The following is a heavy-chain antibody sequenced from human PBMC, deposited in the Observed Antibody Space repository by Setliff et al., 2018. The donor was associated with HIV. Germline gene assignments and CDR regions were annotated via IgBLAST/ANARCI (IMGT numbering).Heavy chain of an antibody. V-gene: IGHV1-24*01. J-gene: IGHJ5*02. CDR3: ATHPPYRSAWYMRS. CDR1: GFTLNELS. D-gene: IGHD6-19*01. Sequence: ASVKVSCKISGFTLNELSIQWVRQAPAKGLEWMGGFDPEAGEIIYAPKFQGRVTMTEDTSTDTAYMDLSSLRSEDTAVYYCATHPPYRSAWYMRSWGQGTLVTVSS. CDR2: FDPEAGEI.